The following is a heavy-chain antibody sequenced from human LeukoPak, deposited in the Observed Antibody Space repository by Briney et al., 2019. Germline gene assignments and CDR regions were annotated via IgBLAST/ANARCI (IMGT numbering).Heavy chain of an antibody. D-gene: IGHD2-15*01. V-gene: IGHV3-23*01. CDR2: ISPSGDIR. J-gene: IGHJ4*02. CDR1: GFTFSNHG. Sequence: GGSLRLSCAASGFTFSNHGMNWVRQAPGKGLEWVSGISPSGDIRYYADSVKGRFTISRDNSKNTLYLQMNSLRAEDTAVYYCAKSGLNRFDYWGQGTLVTVSS. CDR3: AKSGLNRFDY.